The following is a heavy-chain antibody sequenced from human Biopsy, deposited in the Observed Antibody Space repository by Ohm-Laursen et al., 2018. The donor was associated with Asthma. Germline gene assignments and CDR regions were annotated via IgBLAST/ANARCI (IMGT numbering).Heavy chain of an antibody. D-gene: IGHD3-22*01. CDR3: ARQAGQDYGDSSGFDI. J-gene: IGHJ3*02. V-gene: IGHV3-30*03. CDR2: VSSDGHNK. Sequence: LSLTCAASGFVFSQFGMHWVRQGPGKGLEWVALVSSDGHNKYYEDSVKGRFTISRDNSRNRLYLQINRLTVEDSAVYFCARQAGQDYGDSSGFDIWGQGTKVAVSS. CDR1: GFVFSQFG.